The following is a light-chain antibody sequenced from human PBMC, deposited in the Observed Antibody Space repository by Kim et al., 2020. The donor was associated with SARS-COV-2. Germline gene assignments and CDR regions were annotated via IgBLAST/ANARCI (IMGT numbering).Light chain of an antibody. V-gene: IGKV1-5*01. J-gene: IGKJ4*01. CDR2: DAS. Sequence: ASGGDRVTITCRASQSLGNWLAWYQQKPGKTPNLLIYDASSLESGVPSRFSGSGSATEFTLTISSLQPDDFATYYCQQYNDYPLTFGGGTKVDIK. CDR1: QSLGNW. CDR3: QQYNDYPLT.